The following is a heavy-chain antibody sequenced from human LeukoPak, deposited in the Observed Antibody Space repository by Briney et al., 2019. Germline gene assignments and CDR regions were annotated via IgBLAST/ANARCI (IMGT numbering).Heavy chain of an antibody. D-gene: IGHD3-10*01. CDR1: GGSLSGYN. CDR2: INHSGST. V-gene: IGHV4-34*01. Sequence: PEALSLTSALHGGSLSGYNWSWIRQPPGKRLEWMWEINHSGSTNYNPSLKSRVTISVDTSKNQFSLKLSSVTAADTAVYYCAAITMVRGVPYDWFDPWGQGTLVTVSS. J-gene: IGHJ5*02. CDR3: AAITMVRGVPYDWFDP.